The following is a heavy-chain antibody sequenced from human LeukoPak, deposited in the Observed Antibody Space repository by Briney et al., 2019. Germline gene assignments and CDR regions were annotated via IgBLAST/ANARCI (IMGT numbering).Heavy chain of an antibody. D-gene: IGHD3-22*01. CDR1: GGSISSYY. CDR3: AREDTRYYYDSSGYRYYYYYGMDV. CDR2: IYYSVST. Sequence: SETLSLTCTVSGGSISSYYWSWIRQPPGKGLGWIGYIYYSVSTNYNPSLKSRVTISVDTSKNQFSLKLSSVTAADTAVYYCAREDTRYYYDSSGYRYYYYYGMDVWGQGTTVTVSS. V-gene: IGHV4-59*01. J-gene: IGHJ6*02.